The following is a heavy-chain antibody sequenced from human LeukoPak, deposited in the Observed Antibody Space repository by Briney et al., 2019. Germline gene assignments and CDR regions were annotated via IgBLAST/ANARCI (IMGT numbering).Heavy chain of an antibody. Sequence: HGESLKISCKGSGYSFTSYWIGWVRQMPGKVLEWMGIIYPGDSDTRYSPSFQGQVTISADKSISTAYLQWSSLKASDTAMYYCARRPPIRDSSGYYYVGPSDYWGQGTLVTVSS. J-gene: IGHJ4*02. V-gene: IGHV5-51*01. CDR2: IYPGDSDT. D-gene: IGHD3-22*01. CDR1: GYSFTSYW. CDR3: ARRPPIRDSSGYYYVGPSDY.